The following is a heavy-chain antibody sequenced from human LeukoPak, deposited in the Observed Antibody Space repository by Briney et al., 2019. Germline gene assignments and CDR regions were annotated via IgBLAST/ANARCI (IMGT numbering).Heavy chain of an antibody. D-gene: IGHD3-22*01. J-gene: IGHJ4*02. CDR2: IIPIFGTA. V-gene: IGHV1-69*01. Sequence: SVKVSCEASGGTFSSYAISWVRQAPGQGLEWMGGIIPIFGTANYAQKFQGRVTITADESTSTAYMELSSLRSEDTAVYYCARARQPYYDSSGYYYYFDYWGQGTLVTVSS. CDR3: ARARQPYYDSSGYYYYFDY. CDR1: GGTFSSYA.